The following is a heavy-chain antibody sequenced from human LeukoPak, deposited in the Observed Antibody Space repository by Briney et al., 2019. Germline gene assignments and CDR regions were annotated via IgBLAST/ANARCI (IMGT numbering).Heavy chain of an antibody. CDR2: VYHSGTT. J-gene: IGHJ4*02. Sequence: SETLSLTCTVSGGAISGTSYYWGWIRQSPGKGLEWIGSVYHSGTTYENPSLRSRVTLSVDTSKNQFSLKLSSVTAADTAVYYCATGRYLRFFDYWGQGTLVTVSS. D-gene: IGHD3-16*02. CDR1: GGAISGTSYY. CDR3: ATGRYLRFFDY. V-gene: IGHV4-39*01.